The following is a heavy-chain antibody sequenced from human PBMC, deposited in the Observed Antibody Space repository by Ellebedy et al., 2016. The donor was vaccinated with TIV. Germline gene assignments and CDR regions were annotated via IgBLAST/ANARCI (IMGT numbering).Heavy chain of an antibody. V-gene: IGHV4-38-2*02. CDR2: IYHSGST. CDR3: ARDGGIHYYGSGSPPDY. D-gene: IGHD3-10*01. J-gene: IGHJ4*02. Sequence: SETLSLXXTVSGYSISSGYYWGWIRQPPGKGLEWIGSIYHSGSTYYNPSLKSRVTISVDTSKNQFSLKLSSVTAADTAVYYCARDGGIHYYGSGSPPDYWGQGTLVTVSS. CDR1: GYSISSGYY.